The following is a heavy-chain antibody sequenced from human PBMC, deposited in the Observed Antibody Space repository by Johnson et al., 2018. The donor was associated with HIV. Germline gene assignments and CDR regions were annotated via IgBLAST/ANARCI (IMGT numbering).Heavy chain of an antibody. CDR1: GFSFSSYA. V-gene: IGHV3-30*02. J-gene: IGHJ3*02. CDR3: AKEYYYDSSGFPDAFDI. Sequence: QMLLVESGGGVVQPGRSLGLSCAASGFSFSSYAMHWVRQAPGKGLEWVALIRYDGSKKYYADSVTGRFTISRDNSKNTMDLQMNSLRAEDTAVYYCAKEYYYDSSGFPDAFDIWGQGTMVSVSS. CDR2: IRYDGSKK. D-gene: IGHD3-22*01.